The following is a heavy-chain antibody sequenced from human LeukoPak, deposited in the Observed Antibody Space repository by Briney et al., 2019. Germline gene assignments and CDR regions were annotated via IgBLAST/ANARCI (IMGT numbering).Heavy chain of an antibody. D-gene: IGHD3-3*01. CDR3: ARRITNILGPRDYYYYMDV. Sequence: GASVKVSCKASGYTFTSYYMHWVRQAPGQGLEWMGIINPSGGSTSYAQKFQGRVTMTRDTSTSTVYMELSSLRSEDTAVYYCARRITNILGPRDYYYYMDVWGKGTTVTVSS. CDR1: GYTFTSYY. CDR2: INPSGGST. V-gene: IGHV1-46*01. J-gene: IGHJ6*03.